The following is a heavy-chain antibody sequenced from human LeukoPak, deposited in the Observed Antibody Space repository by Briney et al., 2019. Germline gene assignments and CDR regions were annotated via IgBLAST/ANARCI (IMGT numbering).Heavy chain of an antibody. CDR3: AKGFYDNSASGVFDI. Sequence: PGGSLRLSCAASGFTFSSFATSWVRQAPGKGLEWVSGISASGGSTYYADSVKGRFTISRDNSKNTLYLQMNSLRAEDTAVYYCAKGFYDNSASGVFDICGQGAIFSASS. J-gene: IGHJ3*02. V-gene: IGHV3-23*01. CDR1: GFTFSSFA. CDR2: ISASGGST. D-gene: IGHD3-22*01.